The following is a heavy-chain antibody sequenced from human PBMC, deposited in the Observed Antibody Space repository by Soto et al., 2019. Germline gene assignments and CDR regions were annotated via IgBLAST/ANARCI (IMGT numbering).Heavy chain of an antibody. CDR1: GFTFGSYA. D-gene: IGHD1-26*01. V-gene: IGHV3-23*01. CDR2: LTGSGAST. J-gene: IGHJ4*02. Sequence: EVQLLESVGGLVQPGGSLRISCAASGFTFGSYAMTWVRQAPGKGLEWVSALTGSGASTYYADSVRSRFIISRDNSKNTLYLQMYSLRAEDTAVYYCAQDFGGRRPFHYWDQGTLVTVSS. CDR3: AQDFGGRRPFHY.